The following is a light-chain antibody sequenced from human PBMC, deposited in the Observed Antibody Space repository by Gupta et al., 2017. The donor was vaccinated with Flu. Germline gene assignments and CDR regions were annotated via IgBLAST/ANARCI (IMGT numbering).Light chain of an antibody. CDR2: AAS. CDR3: QQYNGYPLT. J-gene: IGKJ4*01. Sequence: DIQMTQSPSSLSAAVGDRVTITCRASEDVNIYLVWFQQKPGRAPQSLIYAASSLQTGVPSRFSGSGSGTDFTLTISNLQPEDFATYYCQQYNGYPLTLGGGTKV. V-gene: IGKV1-16*01. CDR1: EDVNIY.